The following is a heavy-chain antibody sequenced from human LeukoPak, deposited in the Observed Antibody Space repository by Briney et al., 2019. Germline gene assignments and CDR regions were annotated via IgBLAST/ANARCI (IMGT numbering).Heavy chain of an antibody. Sequence: PGGSLRLSCAASGFTFSGSAMHWVRQASGKGLEWVGRIRSKANSYATAYAASVKGRFTISRDDSKNTAYLQMNSLKTEDTAVYYCARLGYYDSSGYYWGQGTLVTVSS. V-gene: IGHV3-73*01. CDR2: IRSKANSYAT. CDR1: GFTFSGSA. CDR3: ARLGYYDSSGYY. J-gene: IGHJ4*02. D-gene: IGHD3-22*01.